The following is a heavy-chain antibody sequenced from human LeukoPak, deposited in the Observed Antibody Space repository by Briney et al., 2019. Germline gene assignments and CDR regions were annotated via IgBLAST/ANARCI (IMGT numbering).Heavy chain of an antibody. D-gene: IGHD2-2*01. CDR1: GFTFSSYG. J-gene: IGHJ3*02. Sequence: GGSLRLSCAASGFTFSSYGMHWVRQAPGKGLEWVAVISYDGSNKYYADSVKGRFTISRDNSKNTLYLQMNSLRAEDTAVYYCAKVAYQLLFAFDIWGQGTMVTVSS. V-gene: IGHV3-30*18. CDR3: AKVAYQLLFAFDI. CDR2: ISYDGSNK.